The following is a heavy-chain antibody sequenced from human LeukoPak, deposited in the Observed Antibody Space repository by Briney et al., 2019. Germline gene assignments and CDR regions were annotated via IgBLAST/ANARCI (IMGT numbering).Heavy chain of an antibody. D-gene: IGHD6-13*01. CDR2: ISYDGSNK. V-gene: IGHV3-30*18. CDR1: GFTFSSYG. J-gene: IGHJ4*02. Sequence: GRSLRLSRAASGFTFSSYGMHWVRQAPGKGLEWVAVISYDGSNKYYADSVKGRFTISRDNSKNTLYLQMNSLRAEDTAVYYCAKDFFRDSSSWYVDYWGQGTLVTVSS. CDR3: AKDFFRDSSSWYVDY.